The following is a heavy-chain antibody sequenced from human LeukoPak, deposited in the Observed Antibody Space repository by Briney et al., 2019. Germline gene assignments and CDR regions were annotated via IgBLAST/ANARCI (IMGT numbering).Heavy chain of an antibody. D-gene: IGHD3-9*01. V-gene: IGHV4-39*01. CDR3: ARQRADYFYYYVDV. J-gene: IGHJ6*03. CDR2: IYYSETT. Sequence: SETPSLTCTVSGGSIGTTNYYWGWLRQPPGKGLEWIGSIYYSETTYHNPSLESRVTISIETSKNQFSLKLSSVTAADTAVYYCARQRADYFYYYVDVWGKGTTVTVS. CDR1: GGSIGTTNYY.